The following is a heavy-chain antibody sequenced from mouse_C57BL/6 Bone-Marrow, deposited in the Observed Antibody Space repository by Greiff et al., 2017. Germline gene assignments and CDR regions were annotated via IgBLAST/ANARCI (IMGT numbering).Heavy chain of an antibody. CDR2: IDPSDSET. Sequence: VQLQQPGAELVRPGSSVKLSCKASGYTFTSYWMHWVKQRPIQGLEWIGNIDPSDSETHYNQKFKDKATLTVDTSSSTAYMQPSSLTSDDSAVYYCAREWAYAMDDWGQGTSVTVSS. V-gene: IGHV1-52*01. D-gene: IGHD1-3*01. CDR1: GYTFTSYW. J-gene: IGHJ4*01. CDR3: AREWAYAMDD.